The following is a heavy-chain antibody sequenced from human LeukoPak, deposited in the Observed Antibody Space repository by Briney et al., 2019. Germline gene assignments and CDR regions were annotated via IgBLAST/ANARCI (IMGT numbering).Heavy chain of an antibody. J-gene: IGHJ4*02. D-gene: IGHD5-24*01. CDR1: GYTFTGYY. Sequence: VASVKVSCKASGYTFTGYYMHWVRQAPGQGLEWMGWINPNSGGTNYAQKFQGRVTMTRDTSTSTVYMELSSLRSEDTAVYYCASEPRRDGYTFDYWGQGTLVTVSS. CDR2: INPNSGGT. V-gene: IGHV1-2*02. CDR3: ASEPRRDGYTFDY.